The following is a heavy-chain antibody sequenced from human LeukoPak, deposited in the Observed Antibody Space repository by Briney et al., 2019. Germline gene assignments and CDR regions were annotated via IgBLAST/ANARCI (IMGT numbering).Heavy chain of an antibody. V-gene: IGHV1-2*02. CDR3: ARGSTQLPLLGYYYYMDV. CDR1: GYTFTSYG. CDR2: INPNSGGT. D-gene: IGHD2-2*01. Sequence: GASVKVSCKASGYTFTSYGISWVRQAPGQGLEWMAWINPNSGGTNYAQKFQGRVTMTRDTSISTAYMELSRLRSDDTAVYYCARGSTQLPLLGYYYYMDVWGKGTTVTVSS. J-gene: IGHJ6*03.